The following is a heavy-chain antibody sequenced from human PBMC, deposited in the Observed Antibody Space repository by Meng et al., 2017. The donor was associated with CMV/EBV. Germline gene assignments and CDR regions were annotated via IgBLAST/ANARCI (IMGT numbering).Heavy chain of an antibody. CDR1: GYTFTSYG. CDR3: ARAVLRDIVVVPAAIGWFDP. D-gene: IGHD2-2*02. Sequence: ASVKVSCKASGYTFTSYGISWVRQAPGQGLEWMGWISAYNGNTNYAQKLQGRVTMTTDTSTSTAYMELRSLRSDDTAVYYCARAVLRDIVVVPAAIGWFDPWGQGTLVTVSS. CDR2: ISAYNGNT. V-gene: IGHV1-18*01. J-gene: IGHJ5*02.